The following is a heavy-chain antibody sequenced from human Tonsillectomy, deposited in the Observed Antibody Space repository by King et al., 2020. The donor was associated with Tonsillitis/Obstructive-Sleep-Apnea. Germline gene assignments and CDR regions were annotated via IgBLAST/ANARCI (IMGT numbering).Heavy chain of an antibody. CDR1: GGSISSYY. CDR2: IYYSGST. CDR3: AREWVLGYCSSTSCKSGMDV. V-gene: IGHV4-59*01. J-gene: IGHJ6*02. Sequence: QLQESGPGLVKPSETLSLTCTVSGGSISSYYWSWIRQPPGKGLEWIGYIYYSGSTNYNPSLKSRVTISVDTSKNQFSLKLSSVTAADTAVYYCAREWVLGYCSSTSCKSGMDVWGQGTTVPVSS. D-gene: IGHD2-2*01.